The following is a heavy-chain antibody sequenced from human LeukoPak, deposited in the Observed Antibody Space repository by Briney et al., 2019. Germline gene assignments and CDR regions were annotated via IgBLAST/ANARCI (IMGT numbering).Heavy chain of an antibody. J-gene: IGHJ4*02. Sequence: ASVKVSCKASGHTFTSYGITWVRQAPGQGLEWMGWIRGSNGDTNYAQKLQGRVTMTTDTSTSTAYMELRGLRSDDTAVYYCARAPTTYNNAWGGYWGQGTLVAVSS. CDR1: GHTFTSYG. CDR3: ARAPTTYNNAWGGY. D-gene: IGHD6-19*01. CDR2: IRGSNGDT. V-gene: IGHV1-18*01.